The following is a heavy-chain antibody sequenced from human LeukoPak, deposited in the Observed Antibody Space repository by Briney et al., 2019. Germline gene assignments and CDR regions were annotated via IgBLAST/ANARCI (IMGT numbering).Heavy chain of an antibody. Sequence: SETLSLTCTVSGGSISSYYWSWIRQPPGKGLEWIGYIYYSGSTNYNPSLKSRVTISVDTSKNQFSLRLSSVTAADTAVYYCARRIAVAGKAGFDYWGQGTPVTVSS. J-gene: IGHJ4*02. D-gene: IGHD6-19*01. CDR2: IYYSGST. V-gene: IGHV4-59*12. CDR3: ARRIAVAGKAGFDY. CDR1: GGSISSYY.